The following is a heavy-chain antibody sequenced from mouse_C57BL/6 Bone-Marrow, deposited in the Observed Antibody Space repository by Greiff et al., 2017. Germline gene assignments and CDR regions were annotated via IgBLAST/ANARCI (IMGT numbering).Heavy chain of an antibody. CDR3: ARWGGSSAFDY. D-gene: IGHD1-1*01. J-gene: IGHJ2*01. V-gene: IGHV1-54*01. CDR2: INPGSGGT. Sequence: VQLQQSGAELVRPGTSVKVSCKASGYAFTNYLIEWVKQRPGQGLEWIGVINPGSGGTNYNEKFKGKATLTADKSSSTADMQPSSLTSEDSAVDFCARWGGSSAFDYWGQGTTLTVSS. CDR1: GYAFTNYL.